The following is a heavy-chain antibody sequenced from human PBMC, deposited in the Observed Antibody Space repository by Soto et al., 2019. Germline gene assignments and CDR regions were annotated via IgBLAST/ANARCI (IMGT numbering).Heavy chain of an antibody. CDR1: GGSISSSSYY. D-gene: IGHD1-26*01. CDR2: IYYSGST. Sequence: QLQLQESGPGLVKPSETLSLTCTVSGGSISSSSYYWGWIRQPPGKGLEWIGSIYYSGSTYYNPSLKSRVTISVDTSKNQFSLKLSFVTAADTAVYYCARQRRGSYYFDYWGQGTLVTVSS. J-gene: IGHJ4*02. V-gene: IGHV4-39*01. CDR3: ARQRRGSYYFDY.